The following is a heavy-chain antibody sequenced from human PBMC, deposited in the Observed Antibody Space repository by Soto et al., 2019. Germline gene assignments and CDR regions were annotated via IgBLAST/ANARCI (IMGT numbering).Heavy chain of an antibody. D-gene: IGHD3-22*01. V-gene: IGHV1-2*02. Sequence: ASMKVSCKASGYTFTSYYIHWVRQAPGQGLEWMGWINPITGGTNYAPKLQGRVTMTRDTSITTAYMELSRLRSDDTAVYYCARNYYDSSDRDYLDYWGQGTPVTVSS. CDR1: GYTFTSYY. J-gene: IGHJ4*02. CDR2: INPITGGT. CDR3: ARNYYDSSDRDYLDY.